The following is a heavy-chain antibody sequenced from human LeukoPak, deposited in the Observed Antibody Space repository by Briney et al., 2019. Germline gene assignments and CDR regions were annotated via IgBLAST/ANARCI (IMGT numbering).Heavy chain of an antibody. V-gene: IGHV3-7*03. D-gene: IGHD3-22*01. J-gene: IGHJ4*02. Sequence: GGSLRLSCAASGFTFSRSWMTWVRQAPGKGLEWVASINEDGSEIHYVDSVKGRFTISRDNAKDSLYLQMNSLRVEDTAVYYCAREIPYYYDSLDYWGQGTLVTVSS. CDR3: AREIPYYYDSLDY. CDR2: INEDGSEI. CDR1: GFTFSRSW.